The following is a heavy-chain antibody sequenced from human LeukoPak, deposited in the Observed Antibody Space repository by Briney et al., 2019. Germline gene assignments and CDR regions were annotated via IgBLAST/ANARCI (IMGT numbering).Heavy chain of an antibody. CDR3: ARDRTTVYWYFDL. Sequence: SETLSLTCTVSGGFISSYYWSWIRQPAGKGLEWIGRIYTSGGTNYNPSLKSRVTMSVDTSKNQFSLKLSSVTAADTAVYYCARDRTTVYWYFDLWGRGALVTVSS. CDR2: IYTSGGT. V-gene: IGHV4-4*07. J-gene: IGHJ2*01. CDR1: GGFISSYY. D-gene: IGHD4-17*01.